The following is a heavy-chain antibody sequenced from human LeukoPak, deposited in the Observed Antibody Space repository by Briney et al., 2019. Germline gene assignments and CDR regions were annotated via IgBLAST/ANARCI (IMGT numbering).Heavy chain of an antibody. CDR2: IIPIFGTA. V-gene: IGHV1-69*13. J-gene: IGHJ4*02. Sequence: SVKVSCKASGGTFSSYAISWVRQAPGQGPEWMGGIIPIFGTANYAQKFQGRVTITADESTSTAYMELSSLRSEDTAVYYCARDSGSYNGGYYWGQGTLVTVSS. CDR3: ARDSGSYNGGYY. D-gene: IGHD1-26*01. CDR1: GGTFSSYA.